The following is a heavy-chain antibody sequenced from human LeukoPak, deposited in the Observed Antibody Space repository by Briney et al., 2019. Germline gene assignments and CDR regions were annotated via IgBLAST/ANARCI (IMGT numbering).Heavy chain of an antibody. CDR1: GFTFSSYA. CDR2: ISGSGGST. J-gene: IGHJ4*02. V-gene: IGHV3-23*01. D-gene: IGHD2-2*03. CDR3: AKEAGYCSTTTCYADY. Sequence: GGSLRLSCAASGFTFSSYAMSWVRQAPGKGLEWVSGISGSGGSTYYADSVKGRFTISRDNSKNTLYLQMNSLRAEDTAVYYCAKEAGYCSTTTCYADYWGQGILVTVSS.